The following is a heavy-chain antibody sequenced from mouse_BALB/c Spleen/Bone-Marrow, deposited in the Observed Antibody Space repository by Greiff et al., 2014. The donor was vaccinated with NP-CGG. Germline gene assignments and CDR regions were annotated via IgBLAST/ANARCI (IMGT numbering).Heavy chain of an antibody. D-gene: IGHD1-1*01. V-gene: IGHV5-4*02. J-gene: IGHJ3*01. CDR2: ISDGGSYT. Sequence: EVMLVESGGGLVKPGGSLKLSCAASGFTFSDYYMYWVRQTPEKRLEWVATISDGGSYTYYPDSVKGRFTISRDNAKNNLYLQMSCLKSEDTSMYYCARALYGSSYGFAYWGQGTLVTVSA. CDR1: GFTFSDYY. CDR3: ARALYGSSYGFAY.